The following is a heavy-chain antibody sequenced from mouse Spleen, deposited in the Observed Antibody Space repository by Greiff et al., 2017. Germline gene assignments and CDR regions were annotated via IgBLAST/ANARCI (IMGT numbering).Heavy chain of an antibody. CDR1: GDSITSGY. CDR3: AREQYAMDY. J-gene: IGHJ4*01. Sequence: EVKLMESGPSFVKPSQTLSLTCSVTGDSITSGYWNWIRKFPGNKLEYMGYMSYSGSTYYTPSLKSRISITRDTSKNQYYLQLNSVTTEDTATYYCAREQYAMDYWGQGTSITVSS. CDR2: MSYSGST. V-gene: IGHV3-8*02.